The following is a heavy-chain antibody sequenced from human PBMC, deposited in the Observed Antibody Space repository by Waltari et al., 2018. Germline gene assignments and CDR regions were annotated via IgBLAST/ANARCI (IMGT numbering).Heavy chain of an antibody. D-gene: IGHD2-15*01. J-gene: IGHJ4*02. V-gene: IGHV4-39*01. CDR1: GGSIRSSSYY. CDR3: ARHHIGRGIYFDY. CDR2: IYYSGIT. Sequence: QLQLQESGPGLVKPSATLSLTCTVSGGSIRSSSYYWGWIRQPPGKGLEWIGSIYYSGITYYNPSLKSRVTISVDTSKNQFSLKLSSVTAADTAVYYCARHHIGRGIYFDYWGQGTLVTVSS.